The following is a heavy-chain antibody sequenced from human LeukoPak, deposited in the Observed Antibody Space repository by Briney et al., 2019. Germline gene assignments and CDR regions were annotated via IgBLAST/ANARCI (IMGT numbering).Heavy chain of an antibody. CDR2: INHSGST. V-gene: IGHV4-34*01. J-gene: IGHJ4*02. D-gene: IGHD6-13*01. Sequence: SETLSLTCGVDGGSFSGYYWNWIRQPPGKGLEWIGEINHSGSTNYNPSLKRRVTISVDTSQDQFSVRLSSVTAADTAVYYCARGRYLTTGGGAAAGFLDYWGQGTLVTVSS. CDR1: GGSFSGYY. CDR3: ARGRYLTTGGGAAAGFLDY.